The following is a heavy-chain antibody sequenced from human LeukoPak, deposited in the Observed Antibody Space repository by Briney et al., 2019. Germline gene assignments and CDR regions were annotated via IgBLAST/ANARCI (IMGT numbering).Heavy chain of an antibody. CDR3: AKGHCINGICWLD. D-gene: IGHD2-8*01. CDR1: GFTVSSTY. J-gene: IGHJ4*02. Sequence: QLGGSLRLSCAASGFTVSSTYMSWVRQAPGKGLEWVSIIYSAGSTYYADSVKGRFTISRDNSKNTLYLQMNSLRAEDTAVYYCAKGHCINGICWLDWGQGTLVTVSS. V-gene: IGHV3-53*01. CDR2: IYSAGST.